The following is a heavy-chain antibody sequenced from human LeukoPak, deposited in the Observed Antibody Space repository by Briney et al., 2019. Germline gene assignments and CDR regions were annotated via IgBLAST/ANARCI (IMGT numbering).Heavy chain of an antibody. J-gene: IGHJ4*02. V-gene: IGHV3-53*01. CDR2: IYSGGST. CDR3: ARDKWFGDRYYFDY. CDR1: GFTVSSNY. Sequence: GGSLRLSCAASGFTVSSNYMSWVRQAPGKGLEWVSVIYSGGSTYYADSVEGRFTISRDNSKNTLYLQMNSLRAEDTAVYYCARDKWFGDRYYFDYWGQGTLDTVSS. D-gene: IGHD3-10*01.